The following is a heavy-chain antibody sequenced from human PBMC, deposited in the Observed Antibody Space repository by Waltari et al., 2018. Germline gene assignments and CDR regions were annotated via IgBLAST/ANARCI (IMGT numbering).Heavy chain of an antibody. V-gene: IGHV3-7*01. J-gene: IGHJ4*02. CDR1: GFTFSSYW. CDR3: ASVAL. CDR2: INQDGSEK. Sequence: EVQVVESGGDFVQPGGSLRLSCAASGFTFSSYWMTWVRQAPGKGLEWGANINQDGSEKNFVDSVKGRFTISRDNAKNSLYLQMDSLKTEDSAVYYCASVALWGQGTLVTVSS. D-gene: IGHD2-21*01.